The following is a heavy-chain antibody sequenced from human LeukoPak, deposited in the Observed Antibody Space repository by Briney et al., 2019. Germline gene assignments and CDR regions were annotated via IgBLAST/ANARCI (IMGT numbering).Heavy chain of an antibody. CDR1: GYIFNGYY. V-gene: IGHV1-2*02. CDR2: INPNSGGT. Sequence: GASVKVSCKASGYIFNGYYMHWVRQAPGQGLEWMGWINPNSGGTNYAQKFQGRATMTRDTSISTAYMELSSLRSDDTAVYYCARDPEPVYAFRGGAFDIWGQGTMVTVSS. J-gene: IGHJ3*02. CDR3: ARDPEPVYAFRGGAFDI. D-gene: IGHD2-8*01.